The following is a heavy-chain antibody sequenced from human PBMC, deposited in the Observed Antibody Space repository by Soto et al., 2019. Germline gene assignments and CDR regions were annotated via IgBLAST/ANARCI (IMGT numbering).Heavy chain of an antibody. CDR3: ARDEGGYNFGSDYGLDV. V-gene: IGHV1-69*08. CDR2: VIPTLDIL. J-gene: IGHJ6*02. Sequence: QVQLVQSGAEVKRPGSSVKVSCKASGDTFSSHTMIAWVRQAPGQGLEWMGRVIPTLDILDYAQRFQDRVTITADTSTSTAYLELTSLTSEDTAIYYCARDEGGYNFGSDYGLDVWGQGTTLTVSS. D-gene: IGHD5-18*01. CDR1: GDTFSSHT.